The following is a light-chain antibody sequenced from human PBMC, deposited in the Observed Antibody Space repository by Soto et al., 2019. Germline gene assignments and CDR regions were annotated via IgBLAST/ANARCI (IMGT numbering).Light chain of an antibody. Sequence: QSVLTQPPSVSGAPGQRVTISCTGSSSNIGAGYDVHWYQQLPGTAPKLLVSGNTNRPSGVPDRFSGSKSGTSASLAITWLQAEDEADYYCQSYDSSLSYWVFGGGTKLTVL. CDR2: GNT. V-gene: IGLV1-40*01. CDR1: SSNIGAGYD. J-gene: IGLJ3*02. CDR3: QSYDSSLSYWV.